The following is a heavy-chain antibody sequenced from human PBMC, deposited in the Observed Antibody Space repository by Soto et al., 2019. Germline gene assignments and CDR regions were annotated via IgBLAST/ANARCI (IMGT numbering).Heavy chain of an antibody. J-gene: IGHJ6*02. CDR2: IYTSGST. CDR1: GGSISSYY. V-gene: IGHV4-4*07. Sequence: QVQLQESGPGLVKPSETLSLTCTVSGGSISSYYWSWIRQPAGKGLEWIGRIYTSGSTNYNPSLKSRVTMSVDTSKNQFSLKLSSVTAADTAVYYCARDGWGGNRGTLAYYYGMDVWGQGTTVTVSS. D-gene: IGHD2-21*01. CDR3: ARDGWGGNRGTLAYYYGMDV.